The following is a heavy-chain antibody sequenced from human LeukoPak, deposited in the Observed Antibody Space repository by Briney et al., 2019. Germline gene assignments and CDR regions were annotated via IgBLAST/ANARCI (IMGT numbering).Heavy chain of an antibody. CDR2: ISSSSSTI. CDR3: AREYCSSASCLYDY. D-gene: IGHD2-2*01. CDR1: GFTFSSYS. V-gene: IGHV3-48*01. J-gene: IGHJ4*02. Sequence: GGSLRLSCAASGFTFSSYSMNWVRQAPGKGLEWVSYISSSSSTIYYADSVKGRFTISRDKAKNSLYLQMNSLRAEDTAEYYCAREYCSSASCLYDYWGQGTLVTASS.